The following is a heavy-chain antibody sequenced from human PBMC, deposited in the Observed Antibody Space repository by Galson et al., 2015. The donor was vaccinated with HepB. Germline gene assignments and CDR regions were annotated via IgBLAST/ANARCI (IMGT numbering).Heavy chain of an antibody. Sequence: SVKVSCKASGYTFTSYGISWVRQAPGQGLEWMGWINPNSGGTNYAQKFQGWVTMTRDTSISTAYMELSRLRSDDTAVYYCARTTYYYDSSGYFASLKRHDAFDIWGQGTMVTVSS. CDR3: ARTTYYYDSSGYFASLKRHDAFDI. CDR1: GYTFTSYG. J-gene: IGHJ3*02. D-gene: IGHD3-22*01. CDR2: INPNSGGT. V-gene: IGHV1-2*04.